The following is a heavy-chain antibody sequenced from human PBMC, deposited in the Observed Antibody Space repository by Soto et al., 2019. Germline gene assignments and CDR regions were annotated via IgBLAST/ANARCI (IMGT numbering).Heavy chain of an antibody. CDR3: AKSLYGGCDY. D-gene: IGHD5-12*01. Sequence: GGSLRLACVASGFTFSTYAMSWVRQAPGKGLEWVSGIGGNGATTRYADSVKGRFTISRDNSKNTVYMQMNSLRVEDTAVYYCAKSLYGGCDYWGRGTLVTVSS. CDR2: IGGNGATT. V-gene: IGHV3-23*01. CDR1: GFTFSTYA. J-gene: IGHJ4*02.